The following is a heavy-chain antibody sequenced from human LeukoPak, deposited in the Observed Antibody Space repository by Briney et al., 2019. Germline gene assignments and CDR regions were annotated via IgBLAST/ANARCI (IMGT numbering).Heavy chain of an antibody. Sequence: SVKVSCRASGGTFSSYAISWVRQAPGQGLEWMGGIIPIFGTANYAQKFQGRVTITADESTSTAYMELSSLRSEDTAVYYCARPDSSGWYPLDYWGQGTLVTVSS. J-gene: IGHJ4*02. CDR1: GGTFSSYA. CDR3: ARPDSSGWYPLDY. V-gene: IGHV1-69*13. D-gene: IGHD6-19*01. CDR2: IIPIFGTA.